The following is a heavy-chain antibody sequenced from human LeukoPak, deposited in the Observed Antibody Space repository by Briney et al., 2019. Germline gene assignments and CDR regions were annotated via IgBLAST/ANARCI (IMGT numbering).Heavy chain of an antibody. Sequence: ASVTVSCKVSGYTLTELSMHWVRQAPGKGLEWMGGFDPEDGETIYAQKFQGRVTMTEDPSTDTAYMELSSLRSEDTAVYYCATPYSSGWPRGYYYYYGMDVWGQGTTVSVSS. D-gene: IGHD6-19*01. CDR2: FDPEDGET. CDR3: ATPYSSGWPRGYYYYYGMDV. J-gene: IGHJ6*02. CDR1: GYTLTELS. V-gene: IGHV1-24*01.